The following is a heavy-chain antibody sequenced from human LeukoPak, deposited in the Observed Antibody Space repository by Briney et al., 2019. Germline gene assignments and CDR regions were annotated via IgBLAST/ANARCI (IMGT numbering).Heavy chain of an antibody. CDR2: IYTSGSP. J-gene: IGHJ4*02. CDR3: ARGSGWYSGGYYFDY. D-gene: IGHD6-19*01. Sequence: SETLSLTCTVSGGSISSYYWSWIRQPAGKGLEWIGRIYTSGSPNYNPSLKSRVTMSVDTSKNQFSLKLSSVTAADTAVYYCARGSGWYSGGYYFDYWGLGTLVTVSS. CDR1: GGSISSYY. V-gene: IGHV4-4*07.